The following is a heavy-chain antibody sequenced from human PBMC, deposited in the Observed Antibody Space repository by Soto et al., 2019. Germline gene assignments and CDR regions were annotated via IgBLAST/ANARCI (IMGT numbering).Heavy chain of an antibody. CDR3: ARERGYSYGYIYYGMDV. D-gene: IGHD5-18*01. CDR1: GYTFTSYG. CDR2: ISAYNGNT. J-gene: IGHJ6*02. V-gene: IGHV1-18*04. Sequence: ASVKVSCKASGYTFTSYGISWVRQAPGQGLEWMGWISAYNGNTNYAQKLQGRVTMTTDTSTSTAYMELRSLGSDDTAVYYCARERGYSYGYIYYGMDVWGQGTTVTVSS.